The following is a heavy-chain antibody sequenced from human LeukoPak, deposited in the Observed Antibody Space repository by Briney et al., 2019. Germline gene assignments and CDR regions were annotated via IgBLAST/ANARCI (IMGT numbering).Heavy chain of an antibody. CDR2: ISAYNGNT. D-gene: IGHD3-10*01. Sequence: GASVKVSCKASGYTFTSYGISWVRQAPGQGLEWMGWISAYNGNTNYAQKFQGRVTMTRDTSISTAYMELSRLRSDDTAVYYCARDYYGSGSLENWFDPWGQGTLVTVSS. CDR3: ARDYYGSGSLENWFDP. CDR1: GYTFTSYG. V-gene: IGHV1-18*01. J-gene: IGHJ5*02.